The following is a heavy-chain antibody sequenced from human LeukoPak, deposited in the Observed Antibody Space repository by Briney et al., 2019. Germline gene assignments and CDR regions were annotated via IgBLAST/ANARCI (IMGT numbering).Heavy chain of an antibody. CDR3: ARVGAAWSIDY. D-gene: IGHD3-10*01. V-gene: IGHV3-21*01. Sequence: GGSRRLSCAASGFTVSSYSMNWVRQAPGKGLEWVSFISSSSSYIYYAESVKGRFTISRDNAKNSLYLQMNSLRAEDTAVYYCARVGAAWSIDYWGQGTLVTVSS. CDR1: GFTVSSYS. CDR2: ISSSSSYI. J-gene: IGHJ4*02.